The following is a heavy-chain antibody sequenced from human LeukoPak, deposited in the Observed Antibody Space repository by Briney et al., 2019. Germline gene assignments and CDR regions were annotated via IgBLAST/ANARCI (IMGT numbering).Heavy chain of an antibody. CDR2: IYTSGST. J-gene: IGHJ5*02. CDR3: ARGGSSGNWFDP. V-gene: IGHV4-61*02. Sequence: SETLSLTCTVSGGSISSGSYYWSWIRQPAGKGLEWIGRIYTSGSTNYNPSLKSRVTISVDTSKNQFSLKLSSVTAADTAVYCCARGGSSGNWFDPWGQGTLVTVSS. D-gene: IGHD3-22*01. CDR1: GGSISSGSYY.